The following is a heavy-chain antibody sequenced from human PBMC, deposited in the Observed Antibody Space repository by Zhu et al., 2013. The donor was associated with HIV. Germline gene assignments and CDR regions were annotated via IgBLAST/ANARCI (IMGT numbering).Heavy chain of an antibody. CDR2: IIPIFGTA. CDR1: GGTFSSYA. V-gene: IGHV1-69*01. J-gene: IGHJ4*02. CDR3: ARDSYDFWSGYYSSPTFDY. Sequence: QVQLVQSGAEVKKPGSSVKVSCKASGGTFSSYAISWVRQAPGQGLEWMGGIIPIFGTANYAQKFQGRVTITADESTSTAYMELSSLRSEDTAVYYCARDSYDFWSGYYSSPTFDYWGQGTLVTVSS. D-gene: IGHD3-3*01.